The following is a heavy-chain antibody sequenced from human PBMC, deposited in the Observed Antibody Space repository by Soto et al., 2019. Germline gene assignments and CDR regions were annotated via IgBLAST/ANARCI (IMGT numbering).Heavy chain of an antibody. D-gene: IGHD6-13*01. Sequence: PSETLSLTCTVSCGSISSSSYYWGWIRQPPGKGLEWIGSIYYSGSTYYNPSLKSRVTISVDTSKNQFSLKLSSVTAADTAVYYCAGAQSSSWYTYYYGMDVWGQGTTVTVSS. V-gene: IGHV4-39*01. CDR1: CGSISSSSYY. CDR2: IYYSGST. J-gene: IGHJ6*02. CDR3: AGAQSSSWYTYYYGMDV.